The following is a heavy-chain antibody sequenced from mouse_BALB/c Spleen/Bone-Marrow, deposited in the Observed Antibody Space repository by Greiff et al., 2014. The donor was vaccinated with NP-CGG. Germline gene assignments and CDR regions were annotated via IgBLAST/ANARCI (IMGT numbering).Heavy chain of an antibody. CDR2: IWADGST. Sequence: VKLMESGPGLVAPSQSLSITCTVSGFSLTSYGVHWVRQPPGKGLEWLGVIWADGSTNYNSALTSRLSIRTDNSKSQVFLKMNSLQTDDTAMYYCARIATATGAMDYWGQGTSVTVSS. CDR1: GFSLTSYG. CDR3: ARIATATGAMDY. D-gene: IGHD1-2*01. J-gene: IGHJ4*01. V-gene: IGHV2-9*02.